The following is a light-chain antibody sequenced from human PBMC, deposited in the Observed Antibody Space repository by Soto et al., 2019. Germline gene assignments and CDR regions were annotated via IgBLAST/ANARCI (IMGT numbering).Light chain of an antibody. Sequence: DIQMTQSPSSLSASVGDRVTITVRTSETISTYVNWYQKKPGKAPKLLIYAASILQSGVPSRFSGSGSGTDFTLTISSLQPEDFATYYCQQGHSNPITLGQGTRLEIK. J-gene: IGKJ5*01. CDR2: AAS. CDR3: QQGHSNPIT. CDR1: ETISTY. V-gene: IGKV1-39*01.